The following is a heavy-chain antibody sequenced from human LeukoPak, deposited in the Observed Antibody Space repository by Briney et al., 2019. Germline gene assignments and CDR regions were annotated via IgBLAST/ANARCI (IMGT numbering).Heavy chain of an antibody. Sequence: GASVKVSCKASGGTFSSYAISWVRQAPGQGLEWMGWMNPNSGNTGYAQKFQGRVTMTRNTSISTAYMELSSLRSEDTAVCYCARSRAVRGVKVWFDPWGQGTLVTVSS. CDR1: GGTFSSYA. J-gene: IGHJ5*02. D-gene: IGHD3-10*01. CDR3: ARSRAVRGVKVWFDP. V-gene: IGHV1-8*02. CDR2: MNPNSGNT.